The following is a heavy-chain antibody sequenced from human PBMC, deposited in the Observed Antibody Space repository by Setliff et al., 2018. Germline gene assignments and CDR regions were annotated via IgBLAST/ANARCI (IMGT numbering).Heavy chain of an antibody. CDR2: IYYSGNT. V-gene: IGHV4-39*01. CDR3: ARTGTYRYFDY. D-gene: IGHD1-1*01. J-gene: IGHJ4*02. CDR1: GFSINSGTHF. Sequence: PSETLSLTCTVSGFSINSGTHFWGWIRQPPGKGLEWIGRIYYSGNTYYNSSLRSRVTISVDTSKNQFSLKLSSVTAADTAVYYCARTGTYRYFDYWGQGTLVTVSS.